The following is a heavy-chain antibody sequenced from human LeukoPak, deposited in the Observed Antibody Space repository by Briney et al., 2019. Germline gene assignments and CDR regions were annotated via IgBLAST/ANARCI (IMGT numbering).Heavy chain of an antibody. V-gene: IGHV4-31*03. D-gene: IGHD1-1*01. CDR3: ARERNGEAFDY. J-gene: IGHJ4*02. CDR1: GGSISSGGYY. Sequence: PSQTLSLTCTVSGGSISSGGYYWRWLRQHPGKGLEGIGYIYYSGSHYYNPSLKSRVTISVDTSKNQFSLKLSSVTAADTAVYYCARERNGEAFDYWGQGTLVTVSS. CDR2: IYYSGSH.